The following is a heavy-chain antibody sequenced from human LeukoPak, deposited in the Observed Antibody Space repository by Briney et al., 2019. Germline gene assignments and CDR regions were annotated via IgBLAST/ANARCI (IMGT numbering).Heavy chain of an antibody. CDR3: ARDPGQLGSSHFDC. Sequence: GGSLRLSCAASGFTFSTYSMNWVRQAPGKGLEWVSSISSRSNYIFYADSLKGRFTISRDNAKNSLYLQMNSLRPEDTAVYYCARDPGQLGSSHFDCWGQGTLVTVSS. CDR1: GFTFSTYS. V-gene: IGHV3-21*01. J-gene: IGHJ4*02. D-gene: IGHD6-6*01. CDR2: ISSRSNYI.